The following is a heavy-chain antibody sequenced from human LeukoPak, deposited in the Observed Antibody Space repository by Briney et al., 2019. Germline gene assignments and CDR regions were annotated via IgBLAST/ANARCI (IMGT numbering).Heavy chain of an antibody. CDR2: IGGSGDT. Sequence: GGSLRLSCAASGFTFRSYDMSWVRQAPGKGLEWVSSIGGSGDTYYAVSVKGRFTISRDNSKNTLHLLMNSLRADDTAAYYCAKGGISGDGLEYWGQGTLVTVSS. D-gene: IGHD5-24*01. J-gene: IGHJ4*02. V-gene: IGHV3-23*01. CDR1: GFTFRSYD. CDR3: AKGGISGDGLEY.